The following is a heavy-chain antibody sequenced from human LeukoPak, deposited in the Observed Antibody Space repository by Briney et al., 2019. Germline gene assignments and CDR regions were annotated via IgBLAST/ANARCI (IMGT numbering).Heavy chain of an antibody. V-gene: IGHV3-30*03. CDR2: ISYDGSNK. J-gene: IGHJ5*02. CDR1: GFTFSRYG. Sequence: GGSLRLSCAASGFTFSRYGMHWVRQAPGKGLEWVAVISYDGSNKYHADSVKGRFTISRDNSKNSLYLQMNSLRAKDTALYYCARDYYDSSGSSWFDPWGQGTLVTVSS. CDR3: ARDYYDSSGSSWFDP. D-gene: IGHD3-22*01.